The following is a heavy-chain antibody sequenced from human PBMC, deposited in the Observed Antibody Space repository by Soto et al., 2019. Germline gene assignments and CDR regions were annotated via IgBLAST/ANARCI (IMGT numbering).Heavy chain of an antibody. CDR1: GDSVSGGDSY. Sequence: QVQLQESGPGLVKPSQTLSLTCTVSGDSVSGGDSYWSWIRQPPGKALEWIGYTSFSGYTSYTPSLKSRLTIPVDMSNSQFSLRLTSVTAADTAIYYCVRGGNPSHYATSGPGTFDKWGQGTLVSVSS. J-gene: IGHJ4*02. D-gene: IGHD3-22*01. V-gene: IGHV4-30-4*01. CDR2: TSFSGYT. CDR3: VRGGNPSHYATSGPGTFDK.